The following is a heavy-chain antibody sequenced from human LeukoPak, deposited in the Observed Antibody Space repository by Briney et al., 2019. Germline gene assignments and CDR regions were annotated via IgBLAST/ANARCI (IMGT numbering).Heavy chain of an antibody. CDR2: IYTSGST. CDR3: AREASDYSNWFDP. CDR1: GGSISSGSYY. V-gene: IGHV4-61*02. D-gene: IGHD4-11*01. Sequence: PSEALSLTCTVSGGSISSGSYYWSWIRQPAGKGLEWIGRIYTSGSTNYNPSLKSRVTISVDTSKNQFSLKLSSVTAADTAVYYCAREASDYSNWFDPWGQGTLVTASS. J-gene: IGHJ5*02.